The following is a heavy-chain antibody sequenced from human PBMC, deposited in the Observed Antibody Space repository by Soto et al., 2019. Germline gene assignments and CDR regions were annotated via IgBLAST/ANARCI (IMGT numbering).Heavy chain of an antibody. Sequence: GGSLRLSCAASGFTFSSYAMHWVRQAPGKGLEWVAVISYDGSNKYYADYVKGRFTISRDNSKNKLYLQMNRLRDEDKDVYYCARAATIKVYYYYGMDVWGQGTTVTVSS. V-gene: IGHV3-30-3*01. CDR2: ISYDGSNK. CDR3: ARAATIKVYYYYGMDV. J-gene: IGHJ6*02. D-gene: IGHD5-12*01. CDR1: GFTFSSYA.